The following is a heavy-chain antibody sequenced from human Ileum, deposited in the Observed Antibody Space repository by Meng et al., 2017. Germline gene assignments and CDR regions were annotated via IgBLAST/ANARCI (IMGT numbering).Heavy chain of an antibody. D-gene: IGHD4-17*01. CDR2: MNPNSGNT. Sequence: QVQLVQSGAEGKKPGASVKVSCKASGYTFSSYDINWVRQATGQGLEWMGWMNPNSGNTNYAQKFHGRVTMTRNTSISTAYLELSSLISEDTAIYYCAGRRPYGDYPISNYWGQGTLVTVSS. CDR1: GYTFSSYD. CDR3: AGRRPYGDYPISNY. J-gene: IGHJ4*02. V-gene: IGHV1-8*01.